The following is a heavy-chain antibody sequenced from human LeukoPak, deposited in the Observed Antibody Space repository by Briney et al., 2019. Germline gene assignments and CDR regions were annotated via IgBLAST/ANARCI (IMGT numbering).Heavy chain of an antibody. D-gene: IGHD5-24*01. Sequence: PGGSLRLSCAASGFTFGDFAMHWVRQVPGKGPEWVSGISYNSDNIAYADSEKGRFTISRDNAKNSLYLQMNSLRIEDTALYYCAKTRGRYFYGMDVWGQGTTVTVSS. CDR2: ISYNSDNI. V-gene: IGHV3-9*01. CDR1: GFTFGDFA. CDR3: AKTRGRYFYGMDV. J-gene: IGHJ6*02.